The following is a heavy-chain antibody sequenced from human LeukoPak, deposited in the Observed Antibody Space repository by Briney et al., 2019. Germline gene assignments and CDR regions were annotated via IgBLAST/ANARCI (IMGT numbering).Heavy chain of an antibody. CDR1: GYTFTSYR. CDR3: ARGRYFDWLLGFDY. V-gene: IGHV1-18*01. J-gene: IGHJ4*02. D-gene: IGHD3-9*01. CDR2: ISVYTGNT. Sequence: ASVKVSCKASGYTFTSYRIIWVRQAPGQGLKWMGWISVYTGNTNYTQKLQGRATMTTDTSTSTAYMELRSLRSDDTAVYYCARGRYFDWLLGFDYWGQGTLVTVSS.